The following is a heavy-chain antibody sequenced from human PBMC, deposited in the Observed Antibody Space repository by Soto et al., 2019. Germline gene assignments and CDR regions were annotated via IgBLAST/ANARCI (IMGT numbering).Heavy chain of an antibody. J-gene: IGHJ4*02. Sequence: WWSLRLSCSASVFTFNIYGMHWLRQAPDKGLEWVALISYDGSNQYYADSVKGRFTISRDNSKNTLFLQMNSLRADDTAVYYCAKDQASGQGSFDSWGQGTLVTVSS. V-gene: IGHV3-30*18. CDR2: ISYDGSNQ. CDR3: AKDQASGQGSFDS. CDR1: VFTFNIYG.